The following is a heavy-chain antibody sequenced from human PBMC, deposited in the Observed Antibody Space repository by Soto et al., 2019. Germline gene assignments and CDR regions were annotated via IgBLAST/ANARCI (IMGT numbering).Heavy chain of an antibody. CDR1: GFTFSSYG. CDR3: ARVYCSGGSCSRYFDY. J-gene: IGHJ4*02. CDR2: IWYDGSNK. V-gene: IGHV3-33*01. D-gene: IGHD2-15*01. Sequence: GGSLRLSCAASGFTFSSYGMHWVRQAPGKGLEWVAVIWYDGSNKYYADSVKGRFTISRDNSKNTLYLQMNSLRAEDTAVYYCARVYCSGGSCSRYFDYGGQGTLVTVSS.